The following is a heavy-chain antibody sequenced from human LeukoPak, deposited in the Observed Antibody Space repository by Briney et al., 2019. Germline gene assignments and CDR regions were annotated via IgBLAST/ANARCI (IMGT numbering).Heavy chain of an antibody. CDR1: GYGFITYW. V-gene: IGHV5-51*01. Sequence: GESLKISCEGSGYGFITYWIGWVRQLPGEGLEWMGIIYPADSETRYSPSFQGQVTISVDKSSSTAYLQWKSLRASDTAIYYCARHRGSTVPTFFGMDVWGQGTTVTVSS. J-gene: IGHJ6*02. CDR2: IYPADSET. D-gene: IGHD3-10*01. CDR3: ARHRGSTVPTFFGMDV.